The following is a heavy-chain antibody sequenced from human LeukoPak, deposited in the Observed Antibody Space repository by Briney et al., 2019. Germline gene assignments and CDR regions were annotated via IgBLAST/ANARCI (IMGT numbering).Heavy chain of an antibody. J-gene: IGHJ4*02. CDR1: GFTFGSYT. V-gene: IGHV3-21*01. CDR3: ARGVDY. Sequence: PGGSLRLSCAASGFTFGSYTMNWVRQAPGKGLEWVSSISSSSGHIYYADSVKGRLTVSRDNAKNSLYLQMNSLRADDTAVYYCARGVDYWGQGTLVSVSS. CDR2: ISSSSGHI.